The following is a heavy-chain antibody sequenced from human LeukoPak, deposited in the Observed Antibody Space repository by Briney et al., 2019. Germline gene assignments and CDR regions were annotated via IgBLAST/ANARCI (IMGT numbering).Heavy chain of an antibody. V-gene: IGHV4-38-2*02. J-gene: IGHJ6*03. CDR2: IYHSGRT. CDR3: ARDRTTVTYLNKNYYMDV. CDR1: GYSISSGYY. D-gene: IGHD4-17*01. Sequence: PSETLSLTCTVSGYSISSGYYWGWIRQPPGKGLEWIGSIYHSGRTYYNPSLKSRVTISVDTSKNQFSLKLSSVTAADTAVYYCARDRTTVTYLNKNYYMDVWGKGTTVTVSS.